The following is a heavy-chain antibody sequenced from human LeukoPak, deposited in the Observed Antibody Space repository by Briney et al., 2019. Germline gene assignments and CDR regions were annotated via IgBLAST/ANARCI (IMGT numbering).Heavy chain of an antibody. J-gene: IGHJ4*02. CDR1: GASITTYF. D-gene: IGHD4-17*01. CDR3: ARVNRRLVYGDYGSRKLDLDY. V-gene: IGHV4-59*01. Sequence: KTSETLSLTCTVSGASITTYFWSWIRQPPGKRLEWIAYMYYSGSPNYNPSLKSRVTMSVDTSENQFSLKLSSVTAADTAVYYCARVNRRLVYGDYGSRKLDLDYWGQGTVVSVSS. CDR2: MYYSGSP.